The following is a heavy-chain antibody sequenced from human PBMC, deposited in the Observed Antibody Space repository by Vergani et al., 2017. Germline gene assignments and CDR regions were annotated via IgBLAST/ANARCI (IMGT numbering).Heavy chain of an antibody. J-gene: IGHJ4*02. Sequence: QLQLQESGSGLVKPSQPLSLTCAVSGGSISSGGYSWSWIRRPPGKGLEWIGYIYYSGSTNYNPSLKSRVTISVDTSKNQFSLQLSSVTAADTAVYYCAGITGYSSGWDNWGQGTLVTVSS. CDR1: GGSISSGGYS. V-gene: IGHV4-30-2*02. CDR3: AGITGYSSGWDN. D-gene: IGHD6-19*01. CDR2: IYYSGST.